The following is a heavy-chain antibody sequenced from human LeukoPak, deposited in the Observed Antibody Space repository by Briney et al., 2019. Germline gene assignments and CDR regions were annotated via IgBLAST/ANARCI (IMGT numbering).Heavy chain of an antibody. Sequence: ASVKVSCKASGGTFSSYAISWVRQAPGQGLEWMGGIIPIFGTANYAQKFQGRVTITADESTSTAYMELRSLRSDDTAVYYCARAAPYYDYVWGSYRDRLFDYWGQGTLVTVSS. CDR2: IIPIFGTA. J-gene: IGHJ4*02. V-gene: IGHV1-69*13. CDR3: ARAAPYYDYVWGSYRDRLFDY. CDR1: GGTFSSYA. D-gene: IGHD3-16*02.